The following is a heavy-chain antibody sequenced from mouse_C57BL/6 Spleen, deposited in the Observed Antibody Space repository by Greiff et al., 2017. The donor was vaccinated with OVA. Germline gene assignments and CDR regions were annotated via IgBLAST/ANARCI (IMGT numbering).Heavy chain of an antibody. D-gene: IGHD2-2*01. Sequence: QVQLKQSGPELVKPGASVKISCKASGYAFSSSWMNWVKQRPGKGLEWIGRIYPGDGDTNYNGKFKGKATLTADKSSSTAYMQLSSLTSEDSAVYFCARRGMVTPLDYWGQGTTLTVSS. CDR2: IYPGDGDT. CDR1: GYAFSSSW. CDR3: ARRGMVTPLDY. V-gene: IGHV1-82*01. J-gene: IGHJ2*01.